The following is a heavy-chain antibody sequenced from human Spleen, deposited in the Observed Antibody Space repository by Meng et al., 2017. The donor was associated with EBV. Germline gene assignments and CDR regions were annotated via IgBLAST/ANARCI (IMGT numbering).Heavy chain of an antibody. D-gene: IGHD3-22*01. Sequence: QITLKESGPTLVKPTQTLPLTCSFSGFSLSASGVGVAWFRQSSGKALELVALIYWDDDQRYSPSLKSRLSITKDIPKNQVVLTMTNMDPADTATYYCAHRDRGFDNWGQGILVTVSS. J-gene: IGHJ4*02. V-gene: IGHV2-5*02. CDR3: AHRDRGFDN. CDR2: IYWDDDQ. CDR1: GFSLSASGVG.